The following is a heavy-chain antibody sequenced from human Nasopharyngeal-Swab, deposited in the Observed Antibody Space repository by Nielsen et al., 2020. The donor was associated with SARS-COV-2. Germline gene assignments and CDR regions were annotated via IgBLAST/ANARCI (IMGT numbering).Heavy chain of an antibody. V-gene: IGHV3-23*01. CDR1: GFTFGDYA. J-gene: IGHJ4*02. Sequence: GESLKISCTASGFTFGDYAMSWVRQAPGKGLEWVSAISDEGDRTDYADSVKGRFTVSRDNSKNTLDLQMNSLRAEDTAIYYCGRRVKGDFDYWGQGTLVTVSS. CDR2: ISDEGDRT. CDR3: GRRVKGDFDY. D-gene: IGHD3-16*01.